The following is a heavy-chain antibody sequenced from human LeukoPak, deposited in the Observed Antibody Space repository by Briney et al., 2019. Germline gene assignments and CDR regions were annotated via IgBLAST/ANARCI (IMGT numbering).Heavy chain of an antibody. J-gene: IGHJ4*02. CDR3: ARSGYSGRYPAYIDY. CDR1: GFTFSSYA. V-gene: IGHV3-30-3*01. D-gene: IGHD1-26*01. Sequence: GGSLRLSCAASGFTFSSYAMHWVRQAPGKGLERVAVISYDESNKYYADSVKGRFTISRDNSKNTLYLQMNSLRAEDTTVYYCARSGYSGRYPAYIDYWGQGTLVTVSS. CDR2: ISYDESNK.